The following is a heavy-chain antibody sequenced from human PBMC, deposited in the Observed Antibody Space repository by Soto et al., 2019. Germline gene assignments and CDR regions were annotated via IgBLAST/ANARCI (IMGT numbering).Heavy chain of an antibody. D-gene: IGHD3-10*01. CDR2: IIPIFGTA. J-gene: IGHJ3*02. CDR3: ARSSGSPMAFDI. Sequence: SVKVSCKASGGTFSSYAISWVRQAPGQGLEWMGGIIPIFGTANYAQKFQGRVTITADESTSTAYMELSSLRSEDTAVYYCARSSGSPMAFDIWGQGTMVTVSS. V-gene: IGHV1-69*13. CDR1: GGTFSSYA.